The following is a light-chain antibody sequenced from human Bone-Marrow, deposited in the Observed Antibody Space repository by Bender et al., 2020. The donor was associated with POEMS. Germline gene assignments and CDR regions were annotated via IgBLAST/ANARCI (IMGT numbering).Light chain of an antibody. Sequence: QSALTQPASVSGSPGQSITISCTGTTSDLSDYNSVSWYQHHPGKAPKLMIYEVTKRPSGVPDRFSGSRSGNTASLTISGLQAEDEAHYYCCAFSGVGFFGGGTTLTVL. V-gene: IGLV2-23*02. CDR3: CAFSGVGF. J-gene: IGLJ2*01. CDR2: EVT. CDR1: TSDLSDYNS.